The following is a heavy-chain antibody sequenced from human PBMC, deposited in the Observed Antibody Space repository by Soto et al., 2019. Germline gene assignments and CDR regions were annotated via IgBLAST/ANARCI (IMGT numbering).Heavy chain of an antibody. Sequence: QVQLVQSGAEVKKPGASVKVSCKASGYTFTSYYMHWVRQAPGQGLEWMGIINPSGGSTSYAQKFQGRVTMTRDTSTSTGYMELSSLRSEDTAVYYCARGTYYDFWSGYPWTYYYYGMDVWGQGTTVTVSS. D-gene: IGHD3-3*01. V-gene: IGHV1-46*01. CDR2: INPSGGST. CDR3: ARGTYYDFWSGYPWTYYYYGMDV. J-gene: IGHJ6*02. CDR1: GYTFTSYY.